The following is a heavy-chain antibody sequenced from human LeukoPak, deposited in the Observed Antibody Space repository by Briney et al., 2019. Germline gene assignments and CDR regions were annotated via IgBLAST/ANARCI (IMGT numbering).Heavy chain of an antibody. CDR2: INHSGST. D-gene: IGHD6-19*01. Sequence: SETLSLTCAVYGGSFSGYYWSWIRQPPGKGLEWIGEINHSGSTNYNPSLKSRVTISVDTSKNQFSLKLSTVTAADMAVYYCARGQGSGLVYWGQGTLVTVSS. CDR1: GGSFSGYY. J-gene: IGHJ4*02. V-gene: IGHV4-34*01. CDR3: ARGQGSGLVY.